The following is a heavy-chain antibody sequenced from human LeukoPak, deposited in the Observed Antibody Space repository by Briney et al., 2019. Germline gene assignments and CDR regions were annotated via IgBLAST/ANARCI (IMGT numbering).Heavy chain of an antibody. CDR3: AKLSSVSSQDFDY. Sequence: GGSLRLSCAASGFTFSTYAMTWVRQAPGKGLDWVSVISSGGVSTYYADSVKGRFTISRDNSKNTLYLEMNSLIAEDTALYYCAKLSSVSSQDFDYWGQGTLVTVSS. V-gene: IGHV3-23*01. CDR2: ISSGGVST. D-gene: IGHD2-2*01. J-gene: IGHJ4*02. CDR1: GFTFSTYA.